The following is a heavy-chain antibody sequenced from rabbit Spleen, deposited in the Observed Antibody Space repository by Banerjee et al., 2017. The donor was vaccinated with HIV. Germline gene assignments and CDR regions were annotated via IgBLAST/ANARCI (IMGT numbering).Heavy chain of an antibody. CDR3: ARDGAGGGYFAL. V-gene: IGHV1S47*01. J-gene: IGHJ4*01. Sequence: QEQLVESGGGLVQPGGSLKLSCKASGFDFSDYGVSWVRQAPGKGLEWIGYIDPVFGITYYANWVNGRFSISRENAQNTVLLQMTSLTAADTATYFCARDGAGGGYFALWGQGTLVTVS. CDR2: IDPVFGIT. D-gene: IGHD8-1*01. CDR1: GFDFSDYG.